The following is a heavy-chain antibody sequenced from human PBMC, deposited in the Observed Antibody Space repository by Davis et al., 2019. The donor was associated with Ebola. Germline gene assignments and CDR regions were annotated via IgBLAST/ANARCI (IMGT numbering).Heavy chain of an antibody. Sequence: AASVKVSCKASGYTFTSYDINWVRQAPGQGLEWMGRIIPILGIANYAQKFQGRVTITADKSTSTAYMELSSLRSEDTAVYYCARDIVVVDGGDYWGQGTLVTVSS. CDR3: ARDIVVVDGGDY. D-gene: IGHD2-15*01. V-gene: IGHV1-69*04. J-gene: IGHJ4*02. CDR2: IIPILGIA. CDR1: GYTFTSYD.